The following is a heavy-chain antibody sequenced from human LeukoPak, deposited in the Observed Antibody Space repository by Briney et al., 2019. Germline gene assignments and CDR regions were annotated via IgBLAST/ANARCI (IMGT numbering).Heavy chain of an antibody. Sequence: GGSLRLSCAASGFTFSSYAMHWVRQAPGKGLEWVAVISYDGSNKYYADSVKGRFSISRDNAKKSLDLQMNSLRAEDTALYYCAKDIGSDARRGGMDVWGQGTTVTVSS. CDR1: GFTFSSYA. CDR3: AKDIGSDARRGGMDV. V-gene: IGHV3-30*04. D-gene: IGHD1-26*01. J-gene: IGHJ6*02. CDR2: ISYDGSNK.